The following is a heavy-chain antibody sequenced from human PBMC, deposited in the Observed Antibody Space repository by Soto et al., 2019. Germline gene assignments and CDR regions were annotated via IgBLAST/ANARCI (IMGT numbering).Heavy chain of an antibody. CDR1: GGSISSGGYY. CDR2: IYYSGST. J-gene: IGHJ6*02. D-gene: IGHD3-16*01. V-gene: IGHV4-31*03. CDR3: ARDGRAGEYGMDV. Sequence: QVQLQESGPGLVKPSQTLSLTCTVSGGSISSGGYYWSWIRQHPGKGLEGIGYIYYSGSTYYNPPLKSRVTISVDTSKNQFSLKLSSVTAADTAVYYCARDGRAGEYGMDVWGQGTTVTVSS.